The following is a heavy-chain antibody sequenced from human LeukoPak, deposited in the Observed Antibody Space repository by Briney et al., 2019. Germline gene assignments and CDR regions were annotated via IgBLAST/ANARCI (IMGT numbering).Heavy chain of an antibody. CDR2: IYYSGST. Sequence: SETLSLTCTVSGGSISSYYWSWIRQPPGKGLEWIGYIYYSGSTNYNPSLKSRVTISVDTSKNQFSLKLSSVTAADTAVYYCARGYLRGYSYGYDYWGQGTLVTVSS. CDR1: GGSISSYY. J-gene: IGHJ4*02. D-gene: IGHD5-18*01. V-gene: IGHV4-59*01. CDR3: ARGYLRGYSYGYDY.